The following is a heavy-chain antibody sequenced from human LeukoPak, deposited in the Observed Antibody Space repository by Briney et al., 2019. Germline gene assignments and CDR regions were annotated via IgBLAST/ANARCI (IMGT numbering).Heavy chain of an antibody. J-gene: IGHJ6*02. CDR2: IQQDGREK. CDR1: GFTFSNYW. V-gene: IGHV3-7*01. D-gene: IGHD2-15*01. Sequence: PGGSLRLSCAASGFTFSNYWMNWVRQAPRKGLEWVANIQQDGREKYYVDSVKGRFTISRDNAKNSLYLQMNSLRAEDTAVYYCARGRGAAVWGQGTTVTVSS. CDR3: ARGRGAAV.